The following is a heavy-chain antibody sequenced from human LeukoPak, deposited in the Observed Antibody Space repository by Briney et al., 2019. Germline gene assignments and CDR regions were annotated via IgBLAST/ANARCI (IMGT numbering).Heavy chain of an antibody. D-gene: IGHD4-17*01. CDR2: INHSGST. V-gene: IGHV4-34*01. Sequence: SETLSLTCSVSGGSFSGYYWSWIRQPPGKGLEWIGEINHSGSTNYIPSLKSRVTISVDTSKNQFSLRLSSVTAADTAVYYCARGQGTVTTHWGQGTLVTVSS. CDR1: GGSFSGYY. J-gene: IGHJ4*02. CDR3: ARGQGTVTTH.